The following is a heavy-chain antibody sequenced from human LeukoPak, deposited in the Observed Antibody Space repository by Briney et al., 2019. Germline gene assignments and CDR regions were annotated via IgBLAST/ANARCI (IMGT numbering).Heavy chain of an antibody. D-gene: IGHD3-22*01. Sequence: SETLSLTCTVSGGSTSGRYWTWIRQPPGKGLEWIGYIHYDGRANYNPSFKSRVIISLDTSNNQFSLNLKSVTAADTAAYYCARLVNYGYSDYWGQGTLVTVSS. J-gene: IGHJ4*02. V-gene: IGHV4-59*11. CDR2: IHYDGRA. CDR3: ARLVNYGYSDY. CDR1: GGSTSGRY.